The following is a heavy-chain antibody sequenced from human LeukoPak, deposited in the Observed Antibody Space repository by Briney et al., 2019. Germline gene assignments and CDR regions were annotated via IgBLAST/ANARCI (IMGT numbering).Heavy chain of an antibody. D-gene: IGHD6-13*01. CDR2: IHIYRGNT. V-gene: IGHV1-18*01. Sequence: ASVKVSCKASGYSSTNYGISWVRQALGQGLEWMGWIHIYRGNTNYAQKFQGRVTMTTDTSTSTVYMEVRGLRSDDPAMYYCARDVGITVADSFDPWGQGTLVAVSS. J-gene: IGHJ5*02. CDR3: ARDVGITVADSFDP. CDR1: GYSSTNYG.